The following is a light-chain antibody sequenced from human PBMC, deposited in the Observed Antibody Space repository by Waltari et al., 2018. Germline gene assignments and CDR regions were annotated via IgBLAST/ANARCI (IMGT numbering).Light chain of an antibody. CDR3: QQSYSTWT. J-gene: IGKJ1*01. V-gene: IGKV1-39*01. CDR1: QSISNY. CDR2: AAS. Sequence: DIQMTQSPSSLSASVGDSVTITCRASQSISNYLNWYQQKPGKAPMILIYAASSLQSGVPSRFSGSGSGTYFTLTINSLQPEDFATYYCQQSYSTWTFGQGTKVEIK.